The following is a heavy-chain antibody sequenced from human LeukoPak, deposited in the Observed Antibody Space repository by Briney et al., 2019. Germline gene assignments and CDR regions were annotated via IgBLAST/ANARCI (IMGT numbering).Heavy chain of an antibody. J-gene: IGHJ4*02. V-gene: IGHV3-21*01. Sequence: GGSLRLSCAASGFTFSSYSLNWVRQAPGKGLEWVSSISSSSSYIHYADSVKGRFTISRDNAKNSLYLQMNSLRAEDTAVYYCARDPDYDSTNDWGQGTLVTVSS. D-gene: IGHD3-22*01. CDR1: GFTFSSYS. CDR2: ISSSSSYI. CDR3: ARDPDYDSTND.